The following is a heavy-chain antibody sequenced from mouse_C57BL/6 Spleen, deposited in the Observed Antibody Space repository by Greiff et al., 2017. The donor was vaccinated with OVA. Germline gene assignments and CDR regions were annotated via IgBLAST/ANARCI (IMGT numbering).Heavy chain of an antibody. CDR1: GYSITSGYY. CDR3: AESDGYLHWYFDV. J-gene: IGHJ1*03. D-gene: IGHD2-3*01. CDR2: ISYDGSN. V-gene: IGHV3-6*01. Sequence: ESGPGLVKPSQSLSLTCSVTGYSITSGYYWNWIRQFPGNKLEWMGYISYDGSNNYNPSLKNRISITRDTSKNQFFLKLNSVTTEDTATYYCAESDGYLHWYFDVWGTGTTVTVSS.